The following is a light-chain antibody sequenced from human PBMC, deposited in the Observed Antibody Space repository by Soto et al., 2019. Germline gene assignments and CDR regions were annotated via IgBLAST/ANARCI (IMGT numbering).Light chain of an antibody. CDR2: EVS. CDR1: SSDVGGYNY. Sequence: QSALTQPASVSGSPGQSITISCTGTSSDVGGYNYVSWYQQHPGKAPKLMIYEVSNRPSGVSNRFSGYKSGNTASLTISGLNAEDEADYYCSSYTSSRNVVFGGGTKLTVL. V-gene: IGLV2-14*01. J-gene: IGLJ2*01. CDR3: SSYTSSRNVV.